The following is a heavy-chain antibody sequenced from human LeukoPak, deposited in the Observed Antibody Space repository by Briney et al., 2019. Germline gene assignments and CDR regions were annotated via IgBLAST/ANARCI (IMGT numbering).Heavy chain of an antibody. Sequence: PSETLSLTCTVSGGSISSSPYYWGWLRQPPGKGLEWIGNIYYSGSTYYNPSLKTRVNISVDTSKNQFSLKLTSVTAADTAVYYCARHASVDGNWPRPLDYWGQGSLVTVS. D-gene: IGHD6-19*01. CDR3: ARHASVDGNWPRPLDY. J-gene: IGHJ4*02. CDR2: IYYSGST. CDR1: GGSISSSPYY. V-gene: IGHV4-39*01.